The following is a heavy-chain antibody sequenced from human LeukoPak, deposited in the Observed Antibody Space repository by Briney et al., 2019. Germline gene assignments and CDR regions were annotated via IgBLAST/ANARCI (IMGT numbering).Heavy chain of an antibody. CDR1: GFTFRNYW. CDR3: ARVDYSNYDFRYYYYYYMDV. D-gene: IGHD4-11*01. Sequence: AGGSLRLSCAASGFTFRNYWMSWVRQTPGKGLEWVANIKQDGSEKYYVGSVRGRFTISRDNAKNSLSLQMNSLRAEDTAVYYCARVDYSNYDFRYYYYYYMDVWGKGTTVTVSS. J-gene: IGHJ6*03. V-gene: IGHV3-7*01. CDR2: IKQDGSEK.